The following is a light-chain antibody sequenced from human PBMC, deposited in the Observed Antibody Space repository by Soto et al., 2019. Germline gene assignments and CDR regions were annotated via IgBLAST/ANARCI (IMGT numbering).Light chain of an antibody. CDR2: GAS. Sequence: EIVWTQSPGTLYLSPGERATLSCRASQSVSSSYLAWYQQKPGQAPRLLIYGASSRATGIPDRVSGSGSGTDFTLTISRLEPEDFAVYYCQQYGSSPLTFGGGNKVEIK. V-gene: IGKV3-20*01. CDR3: QQYGSSPLT. CDR1: QSVSSSY. J-gene: IGKJ4*01.